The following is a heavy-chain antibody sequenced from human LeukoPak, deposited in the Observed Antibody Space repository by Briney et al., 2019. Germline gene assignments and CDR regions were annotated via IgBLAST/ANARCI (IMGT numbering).Heavy chain of an antibody. CDR2: VNPNSGNT. V-gene: IGHV1-8*01. J-gene: IGHJ4*02. CDR1: GYRFSSND. Sequence: ASVKVSCKASGYRFSSNDINWVRQATGQGLEWMGWVNPNSGNTGHAQKFQGRVTMTKNTSISTAYMELSSLRSEDTAVYYCARDQSRGYGFDYWGQGILVTVSS. D-gene: IGHD5-12*01. CDR3: ARDQSRGYGFDY.